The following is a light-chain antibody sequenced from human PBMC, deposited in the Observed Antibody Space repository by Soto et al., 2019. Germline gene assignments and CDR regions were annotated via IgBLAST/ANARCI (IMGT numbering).Light chain of an antibody. Sequence: EIVLTQSPATLSLSPGERATLSCRASQTVSSYLAWYQQKPGQAPRLLVYDVSDRATGIPARFSGSGSGTDFTLTISSLEPEDFAVYYCQQRRTFGQGTRLEIK. CDR1: QTVSSY. J-gene: IGKJ5*01. V-gene: IGKV3-11*01. CDR3: QQRRT. CDR2: DVS.